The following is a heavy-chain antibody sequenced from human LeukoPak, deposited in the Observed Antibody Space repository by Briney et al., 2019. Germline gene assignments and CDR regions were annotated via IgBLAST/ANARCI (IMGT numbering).Heavy chain of an antibody. CDR3: ASLYYYGSGSPPREYYFDY. J-gene: IGHJ4*02. D-gene: IGHD3-10*01. CDR2: IYYSGST. V-gene: IGHV4-31*03. CDR1: GGSISSGGYY. Sequence: SQTLSLTCTVSGGSISSGGYYWSWIRQHPGGGLEWIGYIYYSGSTYYNPSLKSRVTISVDTSKNQFSLKLSSVTAADTAVYYCASLYYYGSGSPPREYYFDYWGQGTLVTVSS.